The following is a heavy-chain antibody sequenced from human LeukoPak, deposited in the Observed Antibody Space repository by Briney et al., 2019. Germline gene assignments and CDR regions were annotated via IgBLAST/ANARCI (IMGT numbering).Heavy chain of an antibody. CDR3: AKGRGTFDI. V-gene: IGHV3-30*18. J-gene: IGHJ3*02. CDR2: ISNDGSNK. D-gene: IGHD3-10*01. CDR1: GFTFSSYG. Sequence: GGSLRLSCVVSGFTFSSYGMHWVRQAQGRGLEWVAVISNDGSNKYYADSVKRRFTTSRENTKNTLYLQMNSLRAEDTAVYYCAKGRGTFDIWGQGTMVTVSS.